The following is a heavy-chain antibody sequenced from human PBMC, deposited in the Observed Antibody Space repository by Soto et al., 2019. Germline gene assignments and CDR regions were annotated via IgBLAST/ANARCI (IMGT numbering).Heavy chain of an antibody. V-gene: IGHV1-3*01. J-gene: IGHJ6*02. Sequence: ASVKVSCKASGYTFTSYAMHWVRQAPGQRLEWMGWINAGNGNTKYSQKFQGRVTITRDTSASTAYMELSSLRYEDTAVYYCARDIEITMVRGVIMGAYYYYYGMDVWGQGTTVTVSS. CDR3: ARDIEITMVRGVIMGAYYYYYGMDV. D-gene: IGHD3-10*01. CDR2: INAGNGNT. CDR1: GYTFTSYA.